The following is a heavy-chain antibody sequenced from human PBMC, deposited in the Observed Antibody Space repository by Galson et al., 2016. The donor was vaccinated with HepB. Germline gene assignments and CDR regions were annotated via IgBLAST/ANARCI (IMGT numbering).Heavy chain of an antibody. J-gene: IGHJ4*02. CDR1: GYTFTSFG. D-gene: IGHD3-22*01. CDR2: VSGHTGNI. CDR3: PRDQWYFYDSSAQVGVDY. V-gene: IGHV1-18*01. Sequence: SVKVACKGSGYTFTSFGVSGVRQGPVQGLDRMGWVSGHTGNINYAQKFQGRVSMTTDTSTSTAYMELRSLRSDDTAVYYCPRDQWYFYDSSAQVGVDYWGQGTLVTVSS.